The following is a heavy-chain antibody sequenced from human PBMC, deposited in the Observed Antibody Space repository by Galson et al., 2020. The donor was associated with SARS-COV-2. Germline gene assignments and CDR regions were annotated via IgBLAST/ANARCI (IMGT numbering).Heavy chain of an antibody. CDR2: IIPIYGTA. J-gene: IGHJ4*02. V-gene: IGHV1-69*13. CDR1: GGTFSSYA. Sequence: SVKVSRKAPGGTFSSYAISWVRQAPGQGLEWMGGIIPIYGTANYAQKLQGRITITADEYTSTAYMELSSLRSEDTAVYYCAREDEGSGWYRYFDYWGQGTLVTVSS. CDR3: AREDEGSGWYRYFDY. D-gene: IGHD6-19*01.